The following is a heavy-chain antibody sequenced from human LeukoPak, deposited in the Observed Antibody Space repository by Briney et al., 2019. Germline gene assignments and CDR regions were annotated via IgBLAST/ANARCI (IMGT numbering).Heavy chain of an antibody. CDR1: GFAFHTFS. J-gene: IGHJ5*02. V-gene: IGHV3-23*01. CDR3: AKFMAPIVVVPAAQNWFDP. CDR2: ISGSGGST. Sequence: GGSLRLSCVASGFAFHTFSLTWVRQAPGKGLEWVSAISGSGGSTYYADSVKGRFTISRDNSKNTLYLQMNSLRAEDTAVYYCAKFMAPIVVVPAAQNWFDPWGQGTLVTVSS. D-gene: IGHD2-2*01.